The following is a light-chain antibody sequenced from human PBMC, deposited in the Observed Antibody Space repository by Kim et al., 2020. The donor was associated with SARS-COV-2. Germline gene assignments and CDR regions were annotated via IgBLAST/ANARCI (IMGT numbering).Light chain of an antibody. J-gene: IGKJ2*01. CDR1: QRVSND. V-gene: IGKV3-11*01. Sequence: GERASHTSRASQRVSNDLDWYQQKPGKDPRNLINDAANRATGIPARFSGSGSGTDLTISISSLEPEDFAVDYCQQRLNWPTYTFGQGTKVDIK. CDR2: DAA. CDR3: QQRLNWPTYT.